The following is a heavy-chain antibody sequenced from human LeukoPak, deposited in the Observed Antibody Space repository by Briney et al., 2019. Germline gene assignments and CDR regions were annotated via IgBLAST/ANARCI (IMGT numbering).Heavy chain of an antibody. CDR2: IYSGGST. CDR3: ARAPGYSYGYDY. CDR1: RFTPSINY. Sequence: GRSPRPSCAASRFTPSINYMSSGPHAPGEGLEWVSVIYSGGSTYYAHSVRRRFTLSIHNSKNSLYLQMNSVRAEDTAVYYCARAPGYSYGYDYWGQGPQVTVCS. D-gene: IGHD5-18*01. V-gene: IGHV3-66*01. J-gene: IGHJ4*02.